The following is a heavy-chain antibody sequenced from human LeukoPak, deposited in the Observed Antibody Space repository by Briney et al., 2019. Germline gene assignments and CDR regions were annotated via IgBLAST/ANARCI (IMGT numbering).Heavy chain of an antibody. D-gene: IGHD6-13*01. CDR3: AKEGAAAGLFDY. CDR2: ISGSGGST. V-gene: IGHV3-23*01. CDR1: RFTFCSYA. Sequence: GGSLRLSCAASRFTFCSYAMSWVRQAPGKGLEWVSAISGSGGSTYYADSVKGRFPISRDNSKNTLYLQMNSLRAEDTAVDYCAKEGAAAGLFDYWGQGNLVTVSA. J-gene: IGHJ4*02.